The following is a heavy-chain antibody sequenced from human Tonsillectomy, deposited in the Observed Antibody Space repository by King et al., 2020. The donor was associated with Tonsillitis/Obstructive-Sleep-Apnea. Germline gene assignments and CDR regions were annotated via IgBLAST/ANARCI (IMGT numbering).Heavy chain of an antibody. V-gene: IGHV3-53*01. CDR1: GLTVMTNY. CDR3: ASGKIWLSR. D-gene: IGHD5-24*01. CDR2: IYTTGIT. Sequence: VQLVESGGGLIRPGGSLRLSCAASGLTVMTNYMTWVRQAPGKGLEWVSVIYTTGITKYADSVTGRFSISRDNSKNTVDLQMKSLRDEDTAVSYCASGKIWLSRWGQGTLVTVSS. J-gene: IGHJ4*02.